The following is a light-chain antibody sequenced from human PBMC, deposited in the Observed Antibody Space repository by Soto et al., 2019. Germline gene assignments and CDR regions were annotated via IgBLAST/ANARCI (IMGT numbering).Light chain of an antibody. CDR2: KAS. Sequence: DIQMTQSPSSLSASVGDRVTITCRASQGISTYLNWYQQKPGTAPKLLIYKASTLESGVPSRFSGSRSGTEFTLTVSSLQPDDFATYYCQQYNDSFPYTFGQGTRLEIK. CDR3: QQYNDSFPYT. V-gene: IGKV1-5*03. J-gene: IGKJ5*01. CDR1: QGISTY.